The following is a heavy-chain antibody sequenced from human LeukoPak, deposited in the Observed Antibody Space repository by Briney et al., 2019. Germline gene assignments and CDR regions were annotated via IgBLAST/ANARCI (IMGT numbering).Heavy chain of an antibody. D-gene: IGHD3-3*01. CDR3: AKVGDRYDFWSGYTPTTFDY. J-gene: IGHJ4*02. CDR1: GFIFRSYG. CDR2: IWYDGSNE. Sequence: PGGSLRLSCGASGFIFRSYGMHWVRQAPGEGLEWVAGIWYDGSNEDYADSVKGRFTISRDNAKNSLYLQMSSLRAEDTALYYCAKVGDRYDFWSGYTPTTFDYWGQGTLVTVSS. V-gene: IGHV3-33*03.